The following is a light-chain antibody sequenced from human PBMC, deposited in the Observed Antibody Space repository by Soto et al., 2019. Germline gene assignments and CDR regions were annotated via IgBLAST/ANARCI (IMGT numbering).Light chain of an antibody. Sequence: QSALTQPASVSGSPGQSITISCTGTSSDVGGYNYVSWYQQHPGKAPKLMIYEVSNRPSGVSNRFSGSKSANTASLTLSGLQAEDEADYYCSSYTSSSTPYVFGTGTKLTVL. J-gene: IGLJ1*01. CDR2: EVS. CDR3: SSYTSSSTPYV. CDR1: SSDVGGYNY. V-gene: IGLV2-14*01.